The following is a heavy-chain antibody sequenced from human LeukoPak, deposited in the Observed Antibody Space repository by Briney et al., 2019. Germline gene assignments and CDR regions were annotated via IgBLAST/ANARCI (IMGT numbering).Heavy chain of an antibody. Sequence: SETLSLTCTVSGGSISSGDYYWSWIRQPPGKGLEWIGYIYYSGSTYYNPSLKSRVTISVDTSKNQFSLKLSSVTAADTAVYYCARGRIPRLRYFDWLFPEDYWGQGTLVTVSS. CDR1: GGSISSGDYY. V-gene: IGHV4-30-4*01. CDR3: ARGRIPRLRYFDWLFPEDY. J-gene: IGHJ4*02. D-gene: IGHD3-9*01. CDR2: IYYSGST.